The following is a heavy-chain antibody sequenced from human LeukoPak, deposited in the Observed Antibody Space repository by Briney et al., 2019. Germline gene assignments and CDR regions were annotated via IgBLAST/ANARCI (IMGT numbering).Heavy chain of an antibody. D-gene: IGHD3-10*01. J-gene: IGHJ6*03. Sequence: ASVKVSCKASGYTFTSYYIHWVRQAPGQGLEWMGLINPSGGSTSYAQKFQGRVTMTRDTSTSTVYMELSSLRSEDTAVYYCARGPRITMVRGGQWYYYMDVWGKGTTVTISS. CDR2: INPSGGST. V-gene: IGHV1-46*01. CDR1: GYTFTSYY. CDR3: ARGPRITMVRGGQWYYYMDV.